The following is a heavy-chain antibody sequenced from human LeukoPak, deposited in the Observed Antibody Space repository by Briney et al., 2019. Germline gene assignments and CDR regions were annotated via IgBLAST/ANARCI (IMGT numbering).Heavy chain of an antibody. V-gene: IGHV3-30-3*01. Sequence: GGSLRLSCAASGFTFSSYAMHWVRQAPGKGLEWVAVISYDGSNKYYADSVKGRFTISRDNSKNTLYLQMNSLRAGDTAVYYCARARGYSYGPNLKDDAFDIWGQGTMVTVSS. CDR1: GFTFSSYA. J-gene: IGHJ3*02. CDR3: ARARGYSYGPNLKDDAFDI. CDR2: ISYDGSNK. D-gene: IGHD5-18*01.